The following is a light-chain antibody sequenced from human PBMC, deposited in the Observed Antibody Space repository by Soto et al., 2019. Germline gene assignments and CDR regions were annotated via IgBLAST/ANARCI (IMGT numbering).Light chain of an antibody. Sequence: QSVVTQQPSVYAAPGQTVTMSCFGSGSNIGGHSVSWYQRLPGTVPTLVIYDDDKRPSEIPDQVSGSKSGTSATPGITGVQTGDEADYYCGSWDSSLSAYVFATGTKVTVL. V-gene: IGLV1-51*01. CDR3: GSWDSSLSAYV. J-gene: IGLJ1*01. CDR2: DDD. CDR1: GSNIGGHS.